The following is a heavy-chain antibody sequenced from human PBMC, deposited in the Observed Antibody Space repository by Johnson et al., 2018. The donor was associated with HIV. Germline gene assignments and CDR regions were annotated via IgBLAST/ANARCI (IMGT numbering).Heavy chain of an antibody. CDR1: GFSFSNYA. Sequence: QVQLVESGGGVVQPGRSLRLSCAASGFSFSNYAMDWVRQAPGKGLEWVAVVSSDGSNKNYADSVKGRFTISRDNSKNTLYLQMNSLRAEDTAMYYCARHYYDSSGYSLDAFDIWGQGTMVTVSS. D-gene: IGHD3-22*01. CDR2: VSSDGSNK. CDR3: ARHYYDSSGYSLDAFDI. J-gene: IGHJ3*02. V-gene: IGHV3-30*03.